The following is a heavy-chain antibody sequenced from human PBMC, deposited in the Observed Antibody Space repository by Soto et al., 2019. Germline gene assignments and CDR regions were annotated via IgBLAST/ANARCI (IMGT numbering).Heavy chain of an antibody. V-gene: IGHV1-3*01. J-gene: IGHJ5*02. CDR1: GYTFATYA. CDR3: ARRYKSAGWLEP. CDR2: INPATGNT. Sequence: QVQLVQSGAEVKKPGASVKVSCKASGYTFATYAIHWVRQAPGQGLEWMGWINPATGNTEYSEKFQDRVTITRDTSASTAYMELRGLRSEDTAVYYCARRYKSAGWLEPWGRGTLVTVSS. D-gene: IGHD1-1*01.